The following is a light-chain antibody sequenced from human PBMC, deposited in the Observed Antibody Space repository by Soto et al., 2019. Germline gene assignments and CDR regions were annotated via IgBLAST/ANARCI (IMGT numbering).Light chain of an antibody. CDR2: EVT. CDR3: ISNGGSYSDVV. J-gene: IGLJ2*01. Sequence: QSALTQPPSASGSPGHAVTISCTGTSSDIGGNNYVSWYQQHPGKAPKLMIYEVTKRPSGVPERFSGSMSGNTASLTVSGLQAEDEADYYCISNGGSYSDVVFGGGTKLTVL. CDR1: SSDIGGNNY. V-gene: IGLV2-8*01.